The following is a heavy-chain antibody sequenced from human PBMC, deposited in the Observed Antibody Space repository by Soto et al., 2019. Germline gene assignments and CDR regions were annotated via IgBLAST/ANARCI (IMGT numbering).Heavy chain of an antibody. J-gene: IGHJ6*02. V-gene: IGHV1-69*13. Sequence: ASVKVSCKASGDTFSGYSISWVRQAPGQGLEWMGGIVPIFGTTVYAPRLQGRLTITADGPTSTSYMELSGLTFEDTAVYYCAANSLGGGSQGDVWGQGTTVTVSS. D-gene: IGHD3-10*01. CDR1: GDTFSGYS. CDR3: AANSLGGGSQGDV. CDR2: IVPIFGTT.